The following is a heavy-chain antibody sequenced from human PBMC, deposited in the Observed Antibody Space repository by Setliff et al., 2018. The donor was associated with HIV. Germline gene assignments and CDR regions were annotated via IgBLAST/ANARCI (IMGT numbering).Heavy chain of an antibody. CDR1: GGSISGSSYY. D-gene: IGHD2-15*01. CDR3: ARSLAYCSGGGCSSGNYYYMDV. V-gene: IGHV4-39*01. Sequence: PSETLSLTCTVSGGSISGSSYYWGWIRQSPGKGLEWIGSIFHAGSTYYNPSLKSRVTLSVDTSESQYSLKLTSLIAADTAVYYCARSLAYCSGGGCSSGNYYYMDVWGKGTTVTVSS. CDR2: IFHAGST. J-gene: IGHJ6*03.